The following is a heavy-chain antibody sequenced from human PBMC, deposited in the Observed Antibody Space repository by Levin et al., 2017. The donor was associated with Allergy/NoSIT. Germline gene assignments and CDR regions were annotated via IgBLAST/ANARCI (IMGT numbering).Heavy chain of an antibody. V-gene: IGHV4-39*07. J-gene: IGHJ5*02. Sequence: SQTLSLTCTVSGGSISSSSYYWGWIRQPPGKGLEWIGSIYYSGSTYYNPSLKSRVTISVDTSKNQFSLKLSSVTAADTAVYYCARDFVSPDVAITMIVVVPPHNWFDPWGQGTLVTVSS. CDR1: GGSISSSSYY. D-gene: IGHD3-22*01. CDR2: IYYSGST. CDR3: ARDFVSPDVAITMIVVVPPHNWFDP.